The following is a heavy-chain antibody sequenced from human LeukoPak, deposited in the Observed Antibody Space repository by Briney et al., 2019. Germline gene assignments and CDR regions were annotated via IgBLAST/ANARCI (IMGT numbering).Heavy chain of an antibody. Sequence: PGGSLRLSCAASGFTFSSYAMHWVRQAPGKGLEYASAISSNGGSTYYANSVKGRFTISRDNSKNTLYLQMGSLRAEDMAVYYCARHIAAAGFDYWGQGTLVTVSS. CDR2: ISSNGGST. CDR3: ARHIAAAGFDY. J-gene: IGHJ4*02. CDR1: GFTFSSYA. V-gene: IGHV3-64*01. D-gene: IGHD6-13*01.